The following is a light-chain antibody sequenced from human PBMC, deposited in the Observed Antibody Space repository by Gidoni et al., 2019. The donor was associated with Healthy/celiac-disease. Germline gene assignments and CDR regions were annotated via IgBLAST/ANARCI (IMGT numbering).Light chain of an antibody. CDR2: DAS. CDR3: QQYNSYSPRYT. V-gene: IGKV1-5*01. J-gene: IGKJ2*01. CDR1: QSISSW. Sequence: DIQMTQSPSTLSASVGDRVTITCRASQSISSWLAWYQQKPGKAPKLLIYDASSLESGVPSRFSGSGSGTEFTLTISSLQPDDFATYYCQQYNSYSPRYTFGQXTKLEIK.